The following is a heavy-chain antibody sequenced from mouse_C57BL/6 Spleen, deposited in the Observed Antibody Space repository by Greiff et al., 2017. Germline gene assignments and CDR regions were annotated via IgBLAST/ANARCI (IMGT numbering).Heavy chain of an antibody. D-gene: IGHD1-1*01. CDR1: GYTFTSYW. CDR3: ARNYGSSYGWAMDY. CDR2: IDPSDSET. V-gene: IGHV1-52*01. Sequence: QVQLKQPGAELVRPGSSVKLSCKASGYTFTSYWMHWVKQRPIQGLEWIGNIDPSDSETHYNQKFKDKATLTVDKSSSTAYMQLSSLTSEDSAVYYCARNYGSSYGWAMDYWGQGTSVTVSS. J-gene: IGHJ4*01.